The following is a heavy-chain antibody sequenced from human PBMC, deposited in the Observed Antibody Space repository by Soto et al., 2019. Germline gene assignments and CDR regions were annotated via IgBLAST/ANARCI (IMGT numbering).Heavy chain of an antibody. CDR3: AKYMNSVPEY. D-gene: IGHD1-7*01. CDR2: IKTDGSIT. CDR1: GFTFSSYW. V-gene: IGHV3-74*01. J-gene: IGHJ4*02. Sequence: GGSLRLSCGASGFTFSSYWIYWGRQAPGKGLVWVSRIKTDGSITSYADSVKGRFTVSRDNARDMLYLQMNSLRAEDTAGYYCAKYMNSVPEYWGQGPLVSVSS.